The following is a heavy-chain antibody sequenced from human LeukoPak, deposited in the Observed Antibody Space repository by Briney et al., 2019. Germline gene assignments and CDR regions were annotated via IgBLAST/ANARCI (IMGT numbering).Heavy chain of an antibody. V-gene: IGHV4-39*01. CDR3: ATHRYGDYGVDY. CDR1: GASISSSNYY. D-gene: IGHD4-17*01. CDR2: IFYSGTT. Sequence: SETLSLTCTVSGASISSSNYYWGWIRQPPGKGLEWIGSIFYSGTTSYNPSLKSRVTISVDTSKNQFSLKLSSVTAADTAVYYCATHRYGDYGVDYWGQGTLVTVSS. J-gene: IGHJ4*02.